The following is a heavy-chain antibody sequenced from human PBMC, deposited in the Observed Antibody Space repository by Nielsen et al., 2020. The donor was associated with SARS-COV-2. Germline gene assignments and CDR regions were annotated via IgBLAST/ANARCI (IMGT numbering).Heavy chain of an antibody. CDR3: AATLPRWLYYFDY. J-gene: IGHJ4*02. CDR2: ISAYNGNT. D-gene: IGHD3-22*01. CDR1: GYTFTSYG. Sequence: ASVKVSCKASGYTFTSYGISWVRQAPGQGLEWMGWISAYNGNTSYAQKFQGRVTMTRDTSTSTVYMELSSLRSEDTAVYYCAATLPRWLYYFDYWGQGTLVTAPQ. V-gene: IGHV1-18*01.